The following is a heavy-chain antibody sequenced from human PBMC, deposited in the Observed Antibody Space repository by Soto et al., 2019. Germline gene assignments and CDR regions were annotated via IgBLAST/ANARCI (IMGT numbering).Heavy chain of an antibody. J-gene: IGHJ4*02. CDR3: ARGGLDPLDY. Sequence: GGSLRLSCAASGFTLGNYWMHWVRQAPGKGLVWVSRINDYGTTINYAESVEGRFIISRDDAKSEVYLQMNNLRAEDSAVYYCARGGLDPLDYWGQGALVNVPQ. CDR2: INDYGTTI. V-gene: IGHV3-74*01. CDR1: GFTLGNYW. D-gene: IGHD1-1*01.